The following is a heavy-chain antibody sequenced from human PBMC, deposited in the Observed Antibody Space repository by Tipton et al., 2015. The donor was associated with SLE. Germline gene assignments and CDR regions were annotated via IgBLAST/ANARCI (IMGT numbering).Heavy chain of an antibody. D-gene: IGHD3-16*02. Sequence: GLVKPSETLSLTCTVSGGSISSSSYYWGWIRQPPGKGLEWIGEINHSGSTNYNPSLKSRVTISVDTSKNQFSLKLSSVTAADTAVYYCASSPYDYVWGSYRLDAFDIWGQGTMVTVSS. CDR2: INHSGST. CDR3: ASSPYDYVWGSYRLDAFDI. CDR1: GGSISSSSYY. J-gene: IGHJ3*02. V-gene: IGHV4-39*07.